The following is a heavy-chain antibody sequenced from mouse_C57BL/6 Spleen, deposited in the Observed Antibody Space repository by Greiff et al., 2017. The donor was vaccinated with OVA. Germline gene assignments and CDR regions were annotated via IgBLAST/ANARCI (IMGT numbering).Heavy chain of an antibody. V-gene: IGHV1-39*01. CDR1: GYSFTDYN. D-gene: IGHD2-5*01. Sequence: VQLKESGPELVKPGASVKISCKASGYSFTDYNMNWVKQSNGKSLEWIGVINPNYGTTSYNQKFKGKATLTVDQSSSTAYMPLNSLTSEYSAVYYCARGGDSNYWYFDVWGTGTTVTVSS. CDR3: ARGGDSNYWYFDV. J-gene: IGHJ1*03. CDR2: INPNYGTT.